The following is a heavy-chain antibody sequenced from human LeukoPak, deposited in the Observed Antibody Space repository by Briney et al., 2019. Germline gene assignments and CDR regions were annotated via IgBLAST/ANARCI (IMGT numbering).Heavy chain of an antibody. J-gene: IGHJ1*01. CDR1: GGSFSGYY. V-gene: IGHV4-34*01. CDR2: INHSGST. D-gene: IGHD2-15*01. Sequence: SETLSLTCAVYGGSFSGYYWSWIRQPPGKGPEWIGEINHSGSTNYNPSLKSRVTISVDTSKNQFSLKLSSVTAADTAVYYCVSSGGGLQHWGQGTLVTVSS. CDR3: VSSGGGLQH.